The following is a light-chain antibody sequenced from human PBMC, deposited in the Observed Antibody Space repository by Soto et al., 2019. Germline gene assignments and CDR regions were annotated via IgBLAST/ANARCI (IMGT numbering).Light chain of an antibody. CDR3: QQYNIWPWT. Sequence: EIVMSQSPATLSVSPGDTVTLSCRASQYISTNLAWYQQSPGQAPRLLIHGASTRATGIPVRFSGSGSATEFTLTISSLQSEDFVVYHCQQYNIWPWTFGQGTKVEIK. CDR2: GAS. CDR1: QYISTN. V-gene: IGKV3-15*01. J-gene: IGKJ1*01.